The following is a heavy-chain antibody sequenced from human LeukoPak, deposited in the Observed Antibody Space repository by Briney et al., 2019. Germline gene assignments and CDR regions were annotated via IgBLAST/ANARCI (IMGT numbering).Heavy chain of an antibody. D-gene: IGHD4-11*01. CDR2: ISSSGSTI. J-gene: IGHJ4*02. V-gene: IGHV3-48*01. CDR3: AAMTSVTTGDY. CDR1: GFTFSSYS. Sequence: GGSLRLSCAASGFTFSSYSMNWVRQAPGEGLEWVSYISSSGSTIYYADSVKGRFTISRDNSKNTLYLQMNSLRAEDTAVYYCAAMTSVTTGDYWGQGTLVTVSS.